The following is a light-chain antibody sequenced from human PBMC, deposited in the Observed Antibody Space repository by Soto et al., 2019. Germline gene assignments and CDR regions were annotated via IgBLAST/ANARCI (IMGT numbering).Light chain of an antibody. CDR2: CAS. V-gene: IGKV3-20*01. CDR1: QSVINNY. Sequence: ETVLTQSPGTLSLSPGERATLSCRASQSVINNYLAWYQQTPGQAPRLLIYCASTRATGTPDRFSGSGSGTDFTLTITRLEPRDSAVYYCQQYGSSVYTFGQGTKLEIK. J-gene: IGKJ2*01. CDR3: QQYGSSVYT.